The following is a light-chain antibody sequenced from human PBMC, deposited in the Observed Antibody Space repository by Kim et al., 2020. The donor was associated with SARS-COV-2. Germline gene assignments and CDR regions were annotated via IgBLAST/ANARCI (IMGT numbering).Light chain of an antibody. CDR3: QAWDSSSDHRV. V-gene: IGLV3-21*04. Sequence: SYELTQPPSVSVAPGKTARITCGGNNIGSKSVHWYQQKPGQAPVLVIYYDSDRPSGIPERFSGSNSGNTATLTISRVEAVDEADYYCQAWDSSSDHRVFG. J-gene: IGLJ3*02. CDR1: NIGSKS. CDR2: YDS.